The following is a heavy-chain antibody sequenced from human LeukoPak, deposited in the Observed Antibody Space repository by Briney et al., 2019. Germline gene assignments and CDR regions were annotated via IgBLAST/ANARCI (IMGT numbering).Heavy chain of an antibody. CDR2: MFHSGST. CDR1: GGSITSRGYY. V-gene: IGHV4-30-2*01. J-gene: IGHJ3*02. CDR3: ARVARVRGSVDAFDI. Sequence: SETLSLTCAVSGGSITSRGYYWTWIRQPPGKGLEWVGYMFHSGSTFYNPSLKSRVTISVDESKNQISLNLSSVTAADTAVYYCARVARVRGSVDAFDIWGQGTMVTVSS. D-gene: IGHD3-10*01.